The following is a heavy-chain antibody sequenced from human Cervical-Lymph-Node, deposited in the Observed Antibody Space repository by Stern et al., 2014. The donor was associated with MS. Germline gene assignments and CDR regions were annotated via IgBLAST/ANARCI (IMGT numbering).Heavy chain of an antibody. V-gene: IGHV1-46*01. Sequence: VQLVESGAEVKKPGASVKVSCKASGYTFTSYYMHSVRQAPGQGLEWMGIINPSGGSTSYAQKFQGRVTMTRDTSTSTVYMELSSLRSEDTAVYYCARCGILEYYFDYWGQGTLVTVSS. D-gene: IGHD2-21*01. CDR1: GYTFTSYY. J-gene: IGHJ4*02. CDR3: ARCGILEYYFDY. CDR2: INPSGGST.